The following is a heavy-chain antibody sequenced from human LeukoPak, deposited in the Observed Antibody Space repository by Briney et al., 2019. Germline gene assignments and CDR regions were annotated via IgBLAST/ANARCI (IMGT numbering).Heavy chain of an antibody. CDR2: IYYSGST. J-gene: IGHJ4*02. CDR1: GGSISSYY. CDR3: ARALGGADFDY. D-gene: IGHD1-26*01. V-gene: IGHV4-59*08. Sequence: SETLSLTCTVSGGSISSYYWSWIRQPPGKGLEWIGYIYYSGSTNYNPSLKSRVTISVDTSKNQFSLKLSSVTAADTAVYYCARALGGADFDYRGQGTLVTVSS.